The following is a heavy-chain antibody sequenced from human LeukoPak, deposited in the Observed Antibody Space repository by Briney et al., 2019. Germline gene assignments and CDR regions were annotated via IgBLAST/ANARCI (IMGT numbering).Heavy chain of an antibody. D-gene: IGHD3-10*01. V-gene: IGHV3-30*18. Sequence: GRSLRLSCAASGFTFSNFGMHWVRQAPDKGLEWVAVISYDGSLKHYLDSVKGRFTISRDNSKNTLYLQMDSLRVEDTAVYYCAEKYSYGSGAGDALDIWGHGTLVTVSS. CDR3: AEKYSYGSGAGDALDI. CDR2: ISYDGSLK. CDR1: GFTFSNFG. J-gene: IGHJ3*02.